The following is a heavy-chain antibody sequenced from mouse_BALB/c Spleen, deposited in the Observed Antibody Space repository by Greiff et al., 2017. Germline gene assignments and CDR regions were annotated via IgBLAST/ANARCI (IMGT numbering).Heavy chain of an antibody. V-gene: IGHV5-6-2*01. CDR1: GFTFSSYY. J-gene: IGHJ4*01. Sequence: EVHLVESGGGLVKLGGSLKLSCAASGFTFSSYYMSWVRQTPEKRLELVAAINSNGGSTYYPDTVKGRFTISRDNAKNTLYLQMSSLKSEDTALYYCARLDGNHGDYWGQGTSVTVSS. CDR2: INSNGGST. CDR3: ARLDGNHGDY. D-gene: IGHD2-1*01.